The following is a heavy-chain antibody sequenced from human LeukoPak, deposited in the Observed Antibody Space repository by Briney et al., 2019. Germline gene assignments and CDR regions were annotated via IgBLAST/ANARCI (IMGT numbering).Heavy chain of an antibody. V-gene: IGHV3-53*04. Sequence: PGGSLRLSCAASGFTVSSNYMSWVRQAAGKGLEWVSVIYSGGSTYYADSVKGRFTISRHNSKNTLYLQMNSLRAEDTAVYYCASLREEIVATHNIWGQGTMVTVSS. CDR3: ASLREEIVATHNI. CDR2: IYSGGST. D-gene: IGHD5-12*01. CDR1: GFTVSSNY. J-gene: IGHJ3*02.